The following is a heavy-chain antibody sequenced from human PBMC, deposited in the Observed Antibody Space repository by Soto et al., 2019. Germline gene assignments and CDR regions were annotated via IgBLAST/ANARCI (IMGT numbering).Heavy chain of an antibody. V-gene: IGHV3-66*01. CDR1: GFTVSSNY. D-gene: IGHD5-12*01. CDR3: ARGLTASYYYYYYMDV. J-gene: IGHJ6*03. Sequence: GGSLRLSCAASGFTVSSNYMSWVRQAPGKGLEWVSVIYSGGSTYYADSVKGRFTISRDNSKNTLYLQMNSLRAEDTAVYYCARGLTASYYYYYYMDVWGKGTTVTVSS. CDR2: IYSGGST.